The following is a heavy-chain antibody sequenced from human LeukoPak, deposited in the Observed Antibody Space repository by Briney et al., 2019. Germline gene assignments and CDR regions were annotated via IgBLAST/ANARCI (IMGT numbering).Heavy chain of an antibody. V-gene: IGHV3-33*01. J-gene: IGHJ6*02. CDR2: IWYDGSNR. D-gene: IGHD3-10*01. CDR3: ARGVGNYYYYMDI. Sequence: PGGSLRLSCAASGFSFSNYGMHWVRQAPGKGLEWVAVIWYDGSNRYYADSVKGRFTISRDNSKNTVDLQMNSLRAEDTAVYYCARGVGNYYYYMDIWGQGTTVTVSS. CDR1: GFSFSNYG.